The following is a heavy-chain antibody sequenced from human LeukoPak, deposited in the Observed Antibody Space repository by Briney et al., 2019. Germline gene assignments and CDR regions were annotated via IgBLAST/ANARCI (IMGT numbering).Heavy chain of an antibody. CDR2: INHSGST. CDR1: GFSFSSYW. J-gene: IGHJ5*02. V-gene: IGHV4-34*01. Sequence: GSLRLSCAASGFSFSSYWMSWVRQAPGKGLEWIGEINHSGSTNYNPSLKSRVTISVDTSKNQFSLKLSSVTAADTAVYYCARGRFWQQLVPANWFDPWGQGTLVTVSS. CDR3: ARGRFWQQLVPANWFDP. D-gene: IGHD6-13*01.